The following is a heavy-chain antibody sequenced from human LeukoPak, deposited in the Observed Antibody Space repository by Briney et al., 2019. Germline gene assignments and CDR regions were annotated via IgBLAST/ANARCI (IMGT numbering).Heavy chain of an antibody. D-gene: IGHD3-10*01. J-gene: IGHJ3*02. CDR3: AREGSGMAQIGAFDI. Sequence: PSETLSLTCAVYGGSFSGYYWSWIRQPPGKGLEWIGEINHSGSTNYNPSLKSRVTISVDTSKNQFSLKLSSVTAADTAVYYCAREGSGMAQIGAFDIWGQGTMVTVSS. V-gene: IGHV4-34*01. CDR2: INHSGST. CDR1: GGSFSGYY.